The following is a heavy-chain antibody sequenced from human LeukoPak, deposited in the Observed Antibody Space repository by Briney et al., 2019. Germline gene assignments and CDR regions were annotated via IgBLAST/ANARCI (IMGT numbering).Heavy chain of an antibody. CDR2: TRNDGSDN. CDR3: ARENEAGYSGNGPSQH. CDR1: GFTFRSYG. D-gene: IGHD6-13*01. Sequence: GGSLRLSCAASGFTFRSYGMHWVRQAPGKGLEWVAFTRNDGSDNHYTDSVKGRFTISRDSSALYLQMNSLRTEDTAVYYCARENEAGYSGNGPSQHWGQGTLVTVSS. V-gene: IGHV3-30*02. J-gene: IGHJ1*01.